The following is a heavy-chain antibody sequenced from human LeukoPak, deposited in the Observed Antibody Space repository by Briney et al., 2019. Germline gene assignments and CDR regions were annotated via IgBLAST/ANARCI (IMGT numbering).Heavy chain of an antibody. Sequence: SETLSLTCTVSGGSVSSESYHWSWIRQPPGKGLEWIAYIFNSGSYNYNPSLKSRVTISVDKCKNQFSLNLNSVTAADTAQYHCARGVGGFPEGFDIWGQGTMVTVSS. J-gene: IGHJ3*02. CDR3: ARGVGGFPEGFDI. D-gene: IGHD3-16*01. CDR2: IFNSGSY. CDR1: GGSVSSESYH. V-gene: IGHV4-61*01.